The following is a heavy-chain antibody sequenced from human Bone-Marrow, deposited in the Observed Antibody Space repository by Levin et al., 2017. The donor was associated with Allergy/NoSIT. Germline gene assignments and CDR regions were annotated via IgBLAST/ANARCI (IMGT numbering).Heavy chain of an antibody. Sequence: GGSLRLSCAASGFTFSSYSMNWVRQAPGKGLEWVSSISSSSSYIYYADSVKGRFTISRDNAKNSLYLQMNSLRAEDTAVYYCARTFYYYGSGSYYNSVDYWGQGTLVTVSS. V-gene: IGHV3-21*01. J-gene: IGHJ4*02. CDR1: GFTFSSYS. CDR3: ARTFYYYGSGSYYNSVDY. CDR2: ISSSSSYI. D-gene: IGHD3-10*01.